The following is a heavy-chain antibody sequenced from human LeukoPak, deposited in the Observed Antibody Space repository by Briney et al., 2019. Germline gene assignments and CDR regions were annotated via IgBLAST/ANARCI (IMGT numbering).Heavy chain of an antibody. Sequence: GGSLRLSCAASGFTFSSYAMSWVRQAPGKGLEWVSGISGSGGSTYYADSVKGRFTISRDNAKNSLYLQMNSLRAEDTAVYYCAREQDIVWFGELLSLGNAFDIWGQGTMVTVSS. V-gene: IGHV3-23*01. CDR2: ISGSGGST. J-gene: IGHJ3*02. D-gene: IGHD3-10*01. CDR3: AREQDIVWFGELLSLGNAFDI. CDR1: GFTFSSYA.